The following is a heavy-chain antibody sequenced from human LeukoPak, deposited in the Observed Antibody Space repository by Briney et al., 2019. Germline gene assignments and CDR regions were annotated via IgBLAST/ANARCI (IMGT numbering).Heavy chain of an antibody. V-gene: IGHV3-9*01. D-gene: IGHD3-10*01. CDR1: GFTFDDYA. CDR3: AATLGGGTMVRGAAPSY. Sequence: PGGSLRLSCAASGFTFDDYAMHWVRQAPGKGLEWVSGISWNSGSIGYADSVKGRFTISRDNAKNSLYLQMNSLRAEDTALYYCAATLGGGTMVRGAAPSYWGQGTLVTVSS. J-gene: IGHJ4*02. CDR2: ISWNSGSI.